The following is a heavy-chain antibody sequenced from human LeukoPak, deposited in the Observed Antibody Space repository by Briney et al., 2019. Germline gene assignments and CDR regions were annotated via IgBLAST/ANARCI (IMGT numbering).Heavy chain of an antibody. V-gene: IGHV3-13*01. D-gene: IGHD2-8*01. J-gene: IGHJ5*02. CDR1: GFTFSIYD. CDR2: IGTAGDT. Sequence: GGSLRLSCAASGFTFSIYDMHWVRQATGKGLEWVSAIGTAGDTYYPGSVKGRFTISRENAKNSLYLQMNSLRAGDTAVYYCARGGRDCTNGVCYPFDPWGQGTLVTVSS. CDR3: ARGGRDCTNGVCYPFDP.